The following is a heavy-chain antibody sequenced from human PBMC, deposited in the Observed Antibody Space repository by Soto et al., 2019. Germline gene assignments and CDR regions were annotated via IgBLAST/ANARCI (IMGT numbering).Heavy chain of an antibody. V-gene: IGHV4-30-4*01. CDR2: IYYSGST. CDR1: GDSIRSGEQY. J-gene: IGHJ6*02. Sequence: KTSETLSLTCTVSGDSIRSGEQYWSWIRQPPGKGLEWIGYIYYSGSTYYNPSLKSRVTLSVDTSKNQFSLELTSVTAADTAVYFCASVDILTVYGCMDVWGQGTTVTVSS. D-gene: IGHD3-9*01. CDR3: ASVDILTVYGCMDV.